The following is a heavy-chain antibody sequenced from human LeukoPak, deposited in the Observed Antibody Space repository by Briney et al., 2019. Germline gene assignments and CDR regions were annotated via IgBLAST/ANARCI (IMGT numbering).Heavy chain of an antibody. D-gene: IGHD3-22*01. CDR1: GFTFSSYW. Sequence: PGGSLRLSCEASGFTFSSYWMHWVRQAPGKGLEWVSFISSSTSYISYADSVKGRFTISRDNAKSSLWLQMNSLRAEDTAVYYCARVTVDSSGYYSFDYWGQGTLVTVSS. J-gene: IGHJ4*02. CDR3: ARVTVDSSGYYSFDY. CDR2: ISSSTSYI. V-gene: IGHV3-21*01.